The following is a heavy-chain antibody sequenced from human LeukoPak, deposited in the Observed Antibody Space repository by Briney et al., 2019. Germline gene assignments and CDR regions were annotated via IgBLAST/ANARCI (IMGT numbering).Heavy chain of an antibody. CDR3: AREGKEWLVRRGLDY. D-gene: IGHD6-19*01. V-gene: IGHV1-8*01. Sequence: ASANVSCKASGYTFTSYDINWVRQATGQGLEWMGWMNPNSGNTGYAQKFQGRVTMTRNTSISTAYMELSSLRSEDTAVYYCAREGKEWLVRRGLDYWGQGTLVTLSS. CDR1: GYTFTSYD. CDR2: MNPNSGNT. J-gene: IGHJ4*02.